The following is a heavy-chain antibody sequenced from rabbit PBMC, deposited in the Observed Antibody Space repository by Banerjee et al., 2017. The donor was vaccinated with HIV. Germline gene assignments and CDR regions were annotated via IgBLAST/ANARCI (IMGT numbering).Heavy chain of an antibody. CDR2: IDPVFGIT. Sequence: QEQLVESGGGLVQPGGSLKLSCKASGFDFSRYGVSWVRQVPGNGLEWIGYIDPVFGITYYANWVNGRFTISRDNAQNTLFLQLNSLTAADTATYFCVREVAAKFNLWGPGTLVTVS. CDR1: GFDFSRYG. V-gene: IGHV1S47*01. CDR3: VREVAAKFNL. J-gene: IGHJ4*01. D-gene: IGHD4-1*01.